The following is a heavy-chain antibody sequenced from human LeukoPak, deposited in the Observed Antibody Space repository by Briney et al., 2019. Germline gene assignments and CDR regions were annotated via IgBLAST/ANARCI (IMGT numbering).Heavy chain of an antibody. CDR1: GFVFPTYA. V-gene: IGHV3-23*01. CDR3: AKVKALDAVAGYFDY. CDR2: ISSSGDKT. Sequence: GGSLRLSCAASGFVFPTYAMGWVRQAPGKGLEWVAGISSSGDKTYYADSVKGQFTISRDNSKNTLDLQMNSLRDEDTAMYHCAKVKALDAVAGYFDYWGQGTLVTVSS. J-gene: IGHJ4*02. D-gene: IGHD2-8*01.